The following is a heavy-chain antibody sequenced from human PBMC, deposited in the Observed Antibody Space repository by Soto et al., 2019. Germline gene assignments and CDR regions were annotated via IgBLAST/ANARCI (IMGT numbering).Heavy chain of an antibody. Sequence: QPGGSLRLSCAASGFTFSSYAMSWVRQAPGKGLEWVSAISGSGGSTYYADSVKGRFTISRDNSKNTLYLQMNSLRAEDTAVYYCAKDDHYYDSSGYSFDYWGQGTLVTVSS. CDR2: ISGSGGST. D-gene: IGHD3-22*01. V-gene: IGHV3-23*01. J-gene: IGHJ4*02. CDR3: AKDDHYYDSSGYSFDY. CDR1: GFTFSSYA.